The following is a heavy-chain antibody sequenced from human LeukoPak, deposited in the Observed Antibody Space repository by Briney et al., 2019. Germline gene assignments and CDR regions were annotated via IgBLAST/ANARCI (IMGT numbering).Heavy chain of an antibody. D-gene: IGHD2-15*01. CDR3: ARDPDCSGGSCSSLNWFDP. V-gene: IGHV4-38-2*02. CDR1: GYSISSGYF. Sequence: SETLSLTCTVSGYSISSGYFWGWIRQPPGKGLEWIGSIYHSGSTYYNPSLKSRVTISVDTSKNQFSLKLSSVTAADTAVYYCARDPDCSGGSCSSLNWFDPWGQGTLVTVSS. J-gene: IGHJ5*02. CDR2: IYHSGST.